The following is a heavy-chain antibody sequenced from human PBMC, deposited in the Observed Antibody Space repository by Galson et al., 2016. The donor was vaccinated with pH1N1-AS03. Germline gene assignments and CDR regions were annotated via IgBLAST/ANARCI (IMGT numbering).Heavy chain of an antibody. V-gene: IGHV3-33*06. J-gene: IGHJ4*02. CDR2: IWYDGSNK. Sequence: SLRLSCAASGFTFSGYGMHWVRQAPGKGLEWVAVIWYDGSNKYYADSVKGRFSISRDNSKNTLFLQMSALRAEDTAVYYCANDFNYDFWSGYSFYWGQGALVTVSS. CDR3: ANDFNYDFWSGYSFY. D-gene: IGHD3/OR15-3a*01. CDR1: GFTFSGYG.